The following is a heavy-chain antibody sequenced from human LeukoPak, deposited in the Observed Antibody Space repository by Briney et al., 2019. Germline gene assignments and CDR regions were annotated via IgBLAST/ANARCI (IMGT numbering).Heavy chain of an antibody. CDR1: GFTFSDYY. Sequence: GGSLRLSCAASGFTFSDYYMSWIRQAPGKGLEWVAVISYDGSNKYYADSVKGRFTISRDNSKNTLYLQMNSLRAEDTAVYYCARGPTRGYWGQGTLVTVSS. CDR2: ISYDGSNK. V-gene: IGHV3-30*03. D-gene: IGHD1-26*01. CDR3: ARGPTRGY. J-gene: IGHJ4*02.